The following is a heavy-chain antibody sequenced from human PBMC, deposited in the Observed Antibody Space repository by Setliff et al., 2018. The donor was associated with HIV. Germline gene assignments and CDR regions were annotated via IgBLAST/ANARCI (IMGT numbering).Heavy chain of an antibody. J-gene: IGHJ6*02. V-gene: IGHV3-53*01. Sequence: GGSLRLSCVASGFTFSSYRMNWVRQAPGKGLEWVSVIYAGGSTYYADSVKGRFTISRDNSKNMLYLQMDSLRAEDTAVYYCARGRNRNYVVYGMDVWGQGTTVTVSS. CDR1: GFTFSSYR. CDR3: ARGRNRNYVVYGMDV. D-gene: IGHD1-7*01. CDR2: IYAGGST.